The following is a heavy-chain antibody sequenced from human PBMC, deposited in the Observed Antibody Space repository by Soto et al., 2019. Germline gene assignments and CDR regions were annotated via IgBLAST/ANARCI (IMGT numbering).Heavy chain of an antibody. V-gene: IGHV3-21*01. D-gene: IGHD6-13*01. CDR2: ISSNSAYI. J-gene: IGHJ5*02. Sequence: PGVKLRLSCAAAGFTLRSFTMNWVRQAPGKGLEWVSTISSNSAYIYYTDALRGRFTISRDNAKNSLHLQMNSLRAEDTAVYYCTRDASRHSSARGWFGPCGPGTLVTVSS. CDR1: GFTLRSFT. CDR3: TRDASRHSSARGWFGP.